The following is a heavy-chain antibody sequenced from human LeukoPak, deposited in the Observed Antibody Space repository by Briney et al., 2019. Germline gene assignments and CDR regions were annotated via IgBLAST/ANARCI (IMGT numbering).Heavy chain of an antibody. J-gene: IGHJ4*02. Sequence: SETLSLTCTLPGGSRISYNWNWIRQPPGKGLEWIGYISDSGNTEYNPSLKSRVTISLDTSKNQLSLKLSPVTAADTAVYYCARAPEYSYGYGYFDFWGQGALVTVSS. CDR3: ARAPEYSYGYGYFDF. V-gene: IGHV4-59*01. CDR2: ISDSGNT. D-gene: IGHD5-18*01. CDR1: GGSRISYN.